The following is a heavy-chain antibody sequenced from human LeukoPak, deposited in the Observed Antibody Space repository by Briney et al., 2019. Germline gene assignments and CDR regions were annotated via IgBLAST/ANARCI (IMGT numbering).Heavy chain of an antibody. J-gene: IGHJ4*02. V-gene: IGHV4-39*01. D-gene: IGHD3-10*01. CDR1: GGSISSSSYY. Sequence: SETLSLTCTVSGGSISSSSYYWGWIRQPPGKGLEWIGSIYYSGSTYYNPSLKSRVTISVDTSKSQFSLKLSSVTAADTAVYYCARRAYYYGSGSLDYWGQGTLVTVSS. CDR2: IYYSGST. CDR3: ARRAYYYGSGSLDY.